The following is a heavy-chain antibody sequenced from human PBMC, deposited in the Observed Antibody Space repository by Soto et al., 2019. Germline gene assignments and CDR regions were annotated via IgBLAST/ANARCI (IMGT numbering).Heavy chain of an antibody. V-gene: IGHV3-74*03. Sequence: EVQLVESGGGLVQPGGSLRLSCGASGFDFSNYWMHWVRQAPGKGLVWVSRINGDGSDIKYADSVKGRSTISRDNAKNRLSLQMNSLRADDTAVYYCASDQATGAWFDSWGQGALVTVSS. CDR1: GFDFSNYW. J-gene: IGHJ5*01. CDR2: INGDGSDI. D-gene: IGHD5-12*01. CDR3: ASDQATGAWFDS.